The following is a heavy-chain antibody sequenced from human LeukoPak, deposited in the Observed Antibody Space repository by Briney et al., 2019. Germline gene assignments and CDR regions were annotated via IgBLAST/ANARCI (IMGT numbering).Heavy chain of an antibody. CDR1: GYTFTSYG. CDR3: ARFEYSSSYNWFDP. D-gene: IGHD6-6*01. Sequence: ASVKVSCKASGYTFTSYGISWVRQAPGQGLEWMGWISAYNGNTNYAQKLQGRVTMTTDTSTSTAYMELRSLRSDGTAVYYCARFEYSSSYNWFDPWGQGTLVTVSS. V-gene: IGHV1-18*01. CDR2: ISAYNGNT. J-gene: IGHJ5*02.